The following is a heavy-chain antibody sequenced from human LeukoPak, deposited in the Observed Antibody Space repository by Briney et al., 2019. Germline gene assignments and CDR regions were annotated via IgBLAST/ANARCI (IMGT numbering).Heavy chain of an antibody. V-gene: IGHV4-34*01. CDR2: INHSGST. Sequence: PSETLSLTCAAYGGSFSGYYWSWIRQPPGKGLEWIGEINHSGSTNYNPSLKSRVTISVDTSKNQFSLKLSSVTAADTAVYYCARGRLDIVVVVAATTSYYYYYMDVWGKGTTVTVSS. CDR3: ARGRLDIVVVVAATTSYYYYYMDV. CDR1: GGSFSGYY. D-gene: IGHD2-15*01. J-gene: IGHJ6*03.